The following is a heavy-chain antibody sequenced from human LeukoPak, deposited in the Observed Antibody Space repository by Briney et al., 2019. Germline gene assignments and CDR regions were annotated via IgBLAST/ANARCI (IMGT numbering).Heavy chain of an antibody. CDR1: GFTFSSYW. D-gene: IGHD2/OR15-2a*01. V-gene: IGHV3-7*01. J-gene: IGHJ4*02. CDR2: IKQDGSEK. CDR3: ARDFSLVALYYFDY. Sequence: GGSLRLSCAASGFTFSSYWMSWVRQAPGKGLEWVANIKQDGSEKCYVDSMKGRFTISRDNAKNSLYLQMNSLRAEDTAVYYCARDFSLVALYYFDYWGQGTLVTVSS.